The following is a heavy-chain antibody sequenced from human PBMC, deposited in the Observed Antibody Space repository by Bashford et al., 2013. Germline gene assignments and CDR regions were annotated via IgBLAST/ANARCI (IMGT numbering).Heavy chain of an antibody. D-gene: IGHD1-14*01. V-gene: IGHV1-8*01. CDR2: MNPNSGNT. J-gene: IGHJ4*01. CDR3: ARDHPGGGEPYFDY. CDR1: GYTFTSYD. Sequence: ASVKVSCKASGYTFTSYDINWVRQATGQGLEWMGWMNPNSGNTGYAQKFQGRVTMTRNTSISTAYMELSSLRSEDTAVYYCARDHPGGGEPYFDYWGQGTLVTVSS.